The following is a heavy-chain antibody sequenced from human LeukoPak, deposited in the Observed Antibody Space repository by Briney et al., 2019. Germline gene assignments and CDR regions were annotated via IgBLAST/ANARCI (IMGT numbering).Heavy chain of an antibody. V-gene: IGHV1-2*06. Sequence: ASVKVSCKVSGYTLTELSMHWVRQAPGQGLEWMGRINPNSGGTNYAQKFQGRVTMTRDTSISTAYMELSRLRSDDTAVYYCARVSIAVAGTRIDYWGQGTLVTVSS. J-gene: IGHJ4*02. D-gene: IGHD6-19*01. CDR2: INPNSGGT. CDR1: GYTLTELS. CDR3: ARVSIAVAGTRIDY.